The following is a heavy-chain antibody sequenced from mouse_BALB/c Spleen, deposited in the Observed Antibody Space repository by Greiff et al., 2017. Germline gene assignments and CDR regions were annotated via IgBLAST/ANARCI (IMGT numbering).Heavy chain of an antibody. CDR1: GYSITSDYA. CDR3: AGGLHYFDY. CDR2: ISYSGST. V-gene: IGHV3-2*02. D-gene: IGHD6-1*01. J-gene: IGHJ2*01. Sequence: EVQRVESGPGLVKPSQSLSLTCTVTGYSITSDYAWNWIRQFPGNKLEWMGYISYSGSTSYNPSLKSRISITRDTSKNQFFLQLNSVTTEDTATYYCAGGLHYFDYWGQGTTLTVSS.